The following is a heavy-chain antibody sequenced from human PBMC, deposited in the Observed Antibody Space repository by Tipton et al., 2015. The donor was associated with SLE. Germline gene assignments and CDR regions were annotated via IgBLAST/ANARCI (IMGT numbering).Heavy chain of an antibody. D-gene: IGHD1-26*01. V-gene: IGHV3-30*04. CDR2: ISYDGSNK. J-gene: IGHJ4*02. CDR3: AREGSGTPDY. CDR1: GFTFSSYA. Sequence: SLRLFCAASGFTFSSYAMHWVRQAPGKGLEWVAVISYDGSNKYYADSVKGRFTISRDNAKNSLYLQMNSLRAEDTAVYYCAREGSGTPDYWGQGTLVTVSS.